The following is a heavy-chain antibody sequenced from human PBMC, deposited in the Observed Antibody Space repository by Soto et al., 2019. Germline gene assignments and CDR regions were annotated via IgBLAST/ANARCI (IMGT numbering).Heavy chain of an antibody. Sequence: GGSLRLSCAASGFTFSSYAMHWVRQAPGKGLEWVAVISYDGSNKYYADSVKGRFTISRDNSKNTLYLQMNSLRAEDTAVYYCARASAPWFGELLRTPNWFDPWGQGTLVTVSS. CDR2: ISYDGSNK. D-gene: IGHD3-10*01. J-gene: IGHJ5*02. CDR3: ARASAPWFGELLRTPNWFDP. V-gene: IGHV3-30-3*01. CDR1: GFTFSSYA.